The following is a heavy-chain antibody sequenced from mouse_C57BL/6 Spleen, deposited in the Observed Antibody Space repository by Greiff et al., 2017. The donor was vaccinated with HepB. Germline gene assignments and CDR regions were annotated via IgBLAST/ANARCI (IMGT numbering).Heavy chain of an antibody. V-gene: IGHV1-39*01. CDR3: ASGDYGSSSWYFDV. Sequence: EVQLQQSGPELVKPGASVKISCKASGYSFTDYNMNWVKQSNGKSLEWIGVINPNYGTTSYNQKFKGKATLTVDQSSSTAYMQLNSLTSEDSAVYYCASGDYGSSSWYFDVWGTGTTVTVSS. CDR1: GYSFTDYN. CDR2: INPNYGTT. J-gene: IGHJ1*03. D-gene: IGHD1-1*01.